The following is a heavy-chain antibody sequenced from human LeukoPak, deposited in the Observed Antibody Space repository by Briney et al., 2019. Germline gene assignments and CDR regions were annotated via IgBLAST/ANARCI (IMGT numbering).Heavy chain of an antibody. CDR3: ARDIGPFCSGDSCYSVPYY. J-gene: IGHJ4*02. Sequence: PGGSLRLSCAASGFTFSSYWMTWVRQAPGKGLELVANVNQDGSEKYYVDSVKGRFTISRDNAKNSLYLQMNSLRAEDTAVYSCARDIGPFCSGDSCYSVPYYWGQGTLVTVSS. D-gene: IGHD2-15*01. CDR2: VNQDGSEK. V-gene: IGHV3-7*04. CDR1: GFTFSSYW.